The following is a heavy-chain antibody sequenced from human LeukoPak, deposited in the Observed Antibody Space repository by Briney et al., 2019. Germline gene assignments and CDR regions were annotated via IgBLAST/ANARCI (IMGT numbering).Heavy chain of an antibody. CDR3: ARDLAGFGGYSYGMVDY. CDR1: GDSVSSNSAA. D-gene: IGHD5-18*01. Sequence: RSQTLSLTCAISGDSVSSNSAAWNWIRQSPSSGLEWLGSTYYRSEWHNDYAVSVKSRIIIRPDTSKNQFSLQLKSVTPEDTAVYYCARDLAGFGGYSYGMVDYWGQGTLVTVSS. V-gene: IGHV6-1*01. CDR2: TYYRSEWHN. J-gene: IGHJ4*02.